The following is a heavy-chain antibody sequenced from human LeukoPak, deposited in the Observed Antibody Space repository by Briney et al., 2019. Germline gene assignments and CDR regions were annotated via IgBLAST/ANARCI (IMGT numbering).Heavy chain of an antibody. J-gene: IGHJ3*02. Sequence: SVKVSCKASGGTFTTYAINWVRQAPGQGLEWMGGIIPIFGTANYAQKFQGRVTITADKSTRTTYMEVSSLRSEDTAVYYCARDFSGHGIAFDIWGQGTMVTVSS. CDR3: ARDFSGHGIAFDI. CDR1: GGTFTTYA. V-gene: IGHV1-69*06. D-gene: IGHD5-12*01. CDR2: IIPIFGTA.